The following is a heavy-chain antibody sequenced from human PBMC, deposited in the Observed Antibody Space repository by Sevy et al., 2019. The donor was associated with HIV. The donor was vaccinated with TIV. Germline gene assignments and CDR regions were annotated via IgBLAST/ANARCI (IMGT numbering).Heavy chain of an antibody. V-gene: IGHV3-33*08. D-gene: IGHD6-6*01. CDR2: IWYDGSNK. J-gene: IGHJ4*02. CDR3: ARPGGSSSAFDY. Sequence: GGSLRLSCAASGFTFSSYGMHWVRQAPGKGLEWVALIWYDGSNKYYADSVKGRFTISRDNSKNTLYLLMNSLRAGDTAVYYCARPGGSSSAFDYWGQGTLVTVSS. CDR1: GFTFSSYG.